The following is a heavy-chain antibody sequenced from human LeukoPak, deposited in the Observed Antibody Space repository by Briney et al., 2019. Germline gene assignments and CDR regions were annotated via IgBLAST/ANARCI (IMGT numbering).Heavy chain of an antibody. J-gene: IGHJ6*03. CDR2: ISYDGSNK. CDR3: ARGPRKPGYYYYYMDG. D-gene: IGHD1-14*01. CDR1: GFTFRSYS. V-gene: IGHV3-30-3*01. Sequence: PGGSLRLSCAASGFTFRSYSMHWVRQAPGKGLEWVAVISYDGSNKYYADSVKGRFTISRDNSKNTLYLQMNSLRAEDTAVYYCARGPRKPGYYYYYMDGWGKGTTVTVSS.